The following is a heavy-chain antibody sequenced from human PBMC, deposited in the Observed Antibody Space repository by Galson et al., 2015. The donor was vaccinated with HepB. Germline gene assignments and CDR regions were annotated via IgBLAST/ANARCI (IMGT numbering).Heavy chain of an antibody. CDR3: ARAGAGRYYLTADY. CDR1: GYTFTNYY. V-gene: IGHV1-18*04. J-gene: IGHJ4*02. D-gene: IGHD1-26*01. CDR2: ISANSGKT. Sequence: SVKVSCKASGYTFTNYYIHWVRQAPGQGLEWMGWISANSGKTNYAQKYQNRVTLTRDTSRNTLYLQMNSLRADDTAVYYCARAGAGRYYLTADYWGQGTLVTVSS.